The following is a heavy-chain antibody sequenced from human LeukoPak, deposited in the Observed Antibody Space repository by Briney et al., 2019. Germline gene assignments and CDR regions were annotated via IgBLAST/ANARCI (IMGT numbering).Heavy chain of an antibody. J-gene: IGHJ4*02. CDR2: IYTRGGT. Sequence: SETLSLTCIGCGGSIGSYYWSWMRQPAGKGGEWMGRIYTRGGTVYNPSLKSRVTMSVDTSKNQSSLKLSSLTAADTAVYYCAREVFYYDTSGRGYYFDYWGQGTLVTVSS. CDR3: AREVFYYDTSGRGYYFDY. D-gene: IGHD3-22*01. CDR1: GGSIGSYY. V-gene: IGHV4-4*07.